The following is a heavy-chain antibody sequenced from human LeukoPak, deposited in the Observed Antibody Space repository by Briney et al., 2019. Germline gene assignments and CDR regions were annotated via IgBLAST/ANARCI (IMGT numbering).Heavy chain of an antibody. Sequence: GGSLRLSCAVSEFPPSTYAMSWVRQAPGKGLECVSGISGSGGSTYYADSVKARFTISRDNSKNTLYLQMNGLRAEDTAMYYCAKVSLNMVNDAFDIWGQGTMVSVSS. CDR3: AKVSLNMVNDAFDI. CDR2: ISGSGGST. J-gene: IGHJ3*02. D-gene: IGHD4/OR15-4a*01. CDR1: EFPPSTYA. V-gene: IGHV3-23*01.